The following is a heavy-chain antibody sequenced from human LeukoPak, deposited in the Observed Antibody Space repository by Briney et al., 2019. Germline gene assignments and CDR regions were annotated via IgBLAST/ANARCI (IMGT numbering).Heavy chain of an antibody. CDR2: ITDDGSNK. Sequence: GGSLRLSCAASGFTFSSYGMNWVRQAPGKGLEWVAVITDDGSNKYYADSVKGRFTISRDNSKNPLYLQMNSLRAEDTAVYYCAKDRYYDSSGYPYYYGMDVWGQGTTVTVSS. V-gene: IGHV3-30*18. J-gene: IGHJ6*02. CDR1: GFTFSSYG. CDR3: AKDRYYDSSGYPYYYGMDV. D-gene: IGHD3-22*01.